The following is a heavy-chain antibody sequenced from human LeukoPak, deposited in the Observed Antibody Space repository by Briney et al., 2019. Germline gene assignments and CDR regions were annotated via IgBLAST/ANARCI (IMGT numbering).Heavy chain of an antibody. D-gene: IGHD4-17*01. CDR1: GFTFSSYS. CDR2: ISSSGSTI. CDR3: ARVGTVTTYAFDI. V-gene: IGHV3-48*04. J-gene: IGHJ3*02. Sequence: GGSLRLSCAASGFTFSSYSMNWVRQAPGKGLEWVSYISSSGSTIYYADSVKGRFTISRDNAKNSLYLQMNSLRAEDTAVYYCARVGTVTTYAFDIWGQGTMVTVSS.